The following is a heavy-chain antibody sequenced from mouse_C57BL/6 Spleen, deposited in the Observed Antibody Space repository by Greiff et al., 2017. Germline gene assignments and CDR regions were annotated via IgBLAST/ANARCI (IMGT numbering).Heavy chain of an antibody. V-gene: IGHV3-6*01. CDR1: GYSITSGYY. D-gene: IGHD1-1*01. J-gene: IGHJ4*01. Sequence: VQLKESGPGLVKPSQSLSLTCSVTGYSITSGYYWNWIRQFPGNKLEWMGYISYDGSNNYNPSLKNRISITRDTSKNQFFLKLNSVTTEDTATYYCARLDYYGSSHYAMDYWGQGTSVTVSS. CDR3: ARLDYYGSSHYAMDY. CDR2: ISYDGSN.